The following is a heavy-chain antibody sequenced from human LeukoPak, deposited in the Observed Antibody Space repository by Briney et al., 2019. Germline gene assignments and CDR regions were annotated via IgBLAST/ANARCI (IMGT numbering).Heavy chain of an antibody. CDR2: IYYTGST. D-gene: IGHD3-10*01. Sequence: SSETLSLTCTVSGGSISSYYWSWIRQSPGKGLEWIGNIYYTGSTHYNPSLKSRVTISVDTSKNQFSLKLSSVTAADTAVYHCVRGVRIWGQGTIVTVSS. J-gene: IGHJ3*02. V-gene: IGHV4-59*04. CDR1: GGSISSYY. CDR3: VRGVRI.